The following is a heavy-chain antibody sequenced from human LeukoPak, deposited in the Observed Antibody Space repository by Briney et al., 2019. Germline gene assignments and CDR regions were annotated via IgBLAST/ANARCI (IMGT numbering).Heavy chain of an antibody. V-gene: IGHV3-7*03. J-gene: IGHJ4*02. D-gene: IGHD5-24*01. CDR3: ARLGWPDS. CDR1: GFTFSSCW. CDR2: IKQDGSLK. Sequence: GGSLRLSCAGSGFTFSSCWMSWVRQAPGKGLDWVANIKQDGSLKYYVDSVKGRFTISRDNAKNSLYLQMNSLRVEDTAVYYCARLGWPDSWGQGTLVTVSS.